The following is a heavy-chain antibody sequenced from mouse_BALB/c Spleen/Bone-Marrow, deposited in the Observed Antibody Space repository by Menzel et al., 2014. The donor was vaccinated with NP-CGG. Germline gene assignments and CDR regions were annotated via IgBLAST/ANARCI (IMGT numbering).Heavy chain of an antibody. CDR2: IYPSDSYT. CDR3: TRWLPYAIGY. D-gene: IGHD2-2*01. Sequence: VQLQQSGAELVRPGASVKLSCKASGYTFTNYWINWVKQRPGQGLEWIGNIYPSDSYTNYNQKFKDKATLTVDKSSSTAYMQLSSPTSEDSAVYYCTRWLPYAIGYGGQGTSVTGSS. V-gene: IGHV1-69*02. CDR1: GYTFTNYW. J-gene: IGHJ4*01.